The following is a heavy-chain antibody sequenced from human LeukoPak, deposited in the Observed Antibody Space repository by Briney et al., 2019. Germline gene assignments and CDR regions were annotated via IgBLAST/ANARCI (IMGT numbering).Heavy chain of an antibody. D-gene: IGHD6-6*01. CDR2: IYYSGST. CDR3: ARGGPYSSSSGYYFDY. J-gene: IGHJ4*01. Sequence: PSETLSLTCTVSGGSISSYYWNWIRQPPGKGLEWIGYIYYSGSTNYNPSLKSRVTISVDTSKNQFSLKVRSVTAADTAVYYCARGGPYSSSSGYYFDYWGQGTLVTASS. V-gene: IGHV4-59*01. CDR1: GGSISSYY.